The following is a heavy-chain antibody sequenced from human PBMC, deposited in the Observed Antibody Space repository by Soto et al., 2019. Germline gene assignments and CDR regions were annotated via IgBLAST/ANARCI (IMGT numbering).Heavy chain of an antibody. CDR1: GGSISSRSNH. Sequence: QLQLQESGPGLLKPSETLSLTCTVSGGSISSRSNHWGWIRQPPGKGLEGIGNIYYSENTYYNPSLKSRVTISVDTSKNQFSLRLTSVTAADTAVYYCATHPPYGPLDHWGQGTLVTVSS. V-gene: IGHV4-39*01. CDR2: IYYSENT. D-gene: IGHD4-17*01. CDR3: ATHPPYGPLDH. J-gene: IGHJ4*02.